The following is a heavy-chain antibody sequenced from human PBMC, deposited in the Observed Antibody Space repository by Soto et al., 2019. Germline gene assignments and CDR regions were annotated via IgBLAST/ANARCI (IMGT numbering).Heavy chain of an antibody. D-gene: IGHD6-19*01. CDR2: IYYSGST. J-gene: IGHJ4*02. Sequence: LTCTVSGGSISSSSYYWGWIRQPPGKNLEWIGSIYYSGSTFYNPSLKSRVTISVDTSKNQFSLKLSSVTAADTAAYYCARKPGFDVAGLRSYYFDYSGKGTLGTVS. CDR3: ARKPGFDVAGLRSYYFDY. CDR1: GGSISSSSYY. V-gene: IGHV4-39*01.